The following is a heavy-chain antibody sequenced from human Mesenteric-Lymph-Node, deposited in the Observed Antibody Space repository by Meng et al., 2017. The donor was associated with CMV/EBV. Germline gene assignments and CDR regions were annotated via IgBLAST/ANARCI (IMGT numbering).Heavy chain of an antibody. V-gene: IGHV3-7*01. J-gene: IGHJ3*02. Sequence: GGSLRLSCAASGFTFSYYWMSWVRQAPGKGLEWVANIKPDGSEKYYVDSVKGRFTISRDNAKSSLYLQMNSLRAEDTAVYYCASCLNPPHAFDIWGQGTMVTVSS. CDR1: GFTFSYYW. CDR2: IKPDGSEK. CDR3: ASCLNPPHAFDI.